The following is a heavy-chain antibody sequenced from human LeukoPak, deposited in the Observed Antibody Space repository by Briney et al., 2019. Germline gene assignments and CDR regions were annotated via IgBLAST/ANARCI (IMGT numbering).Heavy chain of an antibody. V-gene: IGHV3-48*03. CDR2: ISSSGSTI. CDR3: VRYGRRANDQPFDV. CDR1: GFTFSSYE. Sequence: QPGGSLRLSCAASGFTFSSYEMNWVRQAPGKGLEWVSYISSSGSTIYYADSVKGRFTISRDNAKNSLFLQMNSLRAEDTAVYYCVRYGRRANDQPFDVWGQGTMVTVSS. J-gene: IGHJ3*01. D-gene: IGHD1-1*01.